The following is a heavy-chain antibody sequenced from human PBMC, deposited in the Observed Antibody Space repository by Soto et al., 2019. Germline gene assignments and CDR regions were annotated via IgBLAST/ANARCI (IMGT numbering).Heavy chain of an antibody. CDR3: AKVGSYGYGGNSDVEY. CDR1: GFTFRNYG. Sequence: QVQLVESGGGVAQPGSSLRLSCAVSGFTFRNYGMHWVRQAPGKGLEWVALISYDGSDQYYGESVKGRFTISRDSSKNSLYLDVSSLRLEDTAVSYCAKVGSYGYGGNSDVEYWGQGTMVTVSS. J-gene: IGHJ4*02. V-gene: IGHV3-30*18. CDR2: ISYDGSDQ. D-gene: IGHD5-18*01.